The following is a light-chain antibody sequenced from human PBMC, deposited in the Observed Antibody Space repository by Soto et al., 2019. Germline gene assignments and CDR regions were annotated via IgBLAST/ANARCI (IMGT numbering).Light chain of an antibody. CDR2: TTS. CDR1: QSVGRS. J-gene: IGKJ4*01. V-gene: IGKV3-20*01. Sequence: EIVLTQSPGTLSLSPGERATLSCRASQSVGRSLAWYQQKPGQAPRVLIYTTSNRATGIPDRFIGSGSETDFTLTISRLEPEDLAVYYCQQFGSSLPFGGGTKVEIK. CDR3: QQFGSSLP.